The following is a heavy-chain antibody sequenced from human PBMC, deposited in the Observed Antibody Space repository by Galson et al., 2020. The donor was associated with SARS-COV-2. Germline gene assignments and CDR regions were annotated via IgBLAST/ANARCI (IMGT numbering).Heavy chain of an antibody. CDR2: ISSSSSYI. CDR1: GFTFSSYS. J-gene: IGHJ4*02. V-gene: IGHV3-21*01. D-gene: IGHD3-3*01. Sequence: NSGGSLRLSCAASGFTFSSYSMNWVRQAPGKGLEWVSSISSSSSYIYYADSVTGRFTISRDNAKNSLYLQMNSLRAEDTAVYYCARMHGGDTYYDLWSGYYSDYWGQGTLVTVSS. CDR3: ARMHGGDTYYDLWSGYYSDY.